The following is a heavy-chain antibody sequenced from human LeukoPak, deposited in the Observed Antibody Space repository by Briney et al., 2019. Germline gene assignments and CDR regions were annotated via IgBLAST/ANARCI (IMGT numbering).Heavy chain of an antibody. D-gene: IGHD2-2*01. CDR3: AKGQGLYAPLRNYGMDV. Sequence: PGRSLRLSCAAPGFTFSSYGMKWVRQAPGKGLEWVAAISYDGSNDFYADSVKGRFTISRDNSKNTLYLQMNSLRAEDTALYYCAKGQGLYAPLRNYGMDVWGQGTTVTVSS. CDR1: GFTFSSYG. J-gene: IGHJ6*02. V-gene: IGHV3-30*18. CDR2: ISYDGSND.